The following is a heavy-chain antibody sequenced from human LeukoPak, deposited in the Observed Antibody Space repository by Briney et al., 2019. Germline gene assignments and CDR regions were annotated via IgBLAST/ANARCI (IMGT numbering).Heavy chain of an antibody. D-gene: IGHD1-26*01. V-gene: IGHV4-59*08. J-gene: IGHJ4*02. CDR3: ARHKGPGSYYHRYDS. CDR1: GGSISSYY. CDR2: IYYTGGT. Sequence: SETLSLTCTVSGGSISSYYWSWLRQPPGKGLEWIGYIYYTGGTNSNPSLKSRVTISVDTSKNQFSLKLSSVTAADTAVHYCARHKGPGSYYHRYDSWGQGTLVTVSS.